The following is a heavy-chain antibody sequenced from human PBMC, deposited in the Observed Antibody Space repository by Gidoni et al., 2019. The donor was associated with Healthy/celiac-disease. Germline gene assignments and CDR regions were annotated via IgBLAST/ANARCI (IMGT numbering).Heavy chain of an antibody. V-gene: IGHV4-34*01. CDR3: ARGYYFDY. CDR2: INHTGDV. Sequence: QVHLQQWGAGLLKPSETLSLTCTVYTASFSGYHWSWIRQPPGKGLEWIGEINHTGDVAYNPSLKSRVTISVDTSKNHISLKLNSVTAADTAVYYCARGYYFDYWGQGALVTVSS. CDR1: TASFSGYH. J-gene: IGHJ4*02.